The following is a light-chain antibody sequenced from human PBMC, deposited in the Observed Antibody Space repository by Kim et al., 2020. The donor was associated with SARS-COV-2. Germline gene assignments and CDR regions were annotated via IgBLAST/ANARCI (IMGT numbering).Light chain of an antibody. CDR1: QSVNSN. Sequence: GSPGAAVTLSCTASQSVNSNLAWYQQKRGQSPTLLIYGAATRATGVPARFSGRGFGTEFTFTISSLQSEDFAVYYCQQYDNWPPYTFGQGTKLEI. CDR3: QQYDNWPPYT. V-gene: IGKV3-15*01. CDR2: GAA. J-gene: IGKJ2*01.